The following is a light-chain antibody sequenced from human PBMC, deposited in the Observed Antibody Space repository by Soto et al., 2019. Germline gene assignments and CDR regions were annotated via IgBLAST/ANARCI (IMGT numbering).Light chain of an antibody. CDR1: QSISSY. V-gene: IGKV3-11*01. J-gene: IGKJ4*01. Sequence: EIVLTQSPGTLSLSPGERATLSCRASQSISSYLAWYQQRPGKAPRLLIYDASNRPTGIPARFSGSGSGTDFTLTISSLEHEAFEVYYCQQRCSLSFGGGTKVEIK. CDR3: QQRCSLS. CDR2: DAS.